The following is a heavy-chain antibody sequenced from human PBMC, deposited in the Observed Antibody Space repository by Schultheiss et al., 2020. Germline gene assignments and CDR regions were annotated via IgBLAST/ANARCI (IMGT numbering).Heavy chain of an antibody. CDR3: ARDPRLILTGYERDWFDP. J-gene: IGHJ5*02. V-gene: IGHV1-18*01. D-gene: IGHD3-9*01. CDR2: MNPNSGGT. CDR1: GYTFTSYD. Sequence: ASVKVSCKASGYTFTSYDINWVRQATGQGLEWMGWMNPNSGGTNYAQKLQGRVTMTTDTSTSTAYMELRSLRSDDTAVYYCARDPRLILTGYERDWFDPWGQGTLVTVSS.